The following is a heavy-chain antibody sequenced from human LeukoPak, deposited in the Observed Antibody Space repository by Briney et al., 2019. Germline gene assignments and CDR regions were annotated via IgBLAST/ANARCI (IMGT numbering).Heavy chain of an antibody. J-gene: IGHJ4*02. CDR2: IHPSGST. V-gene: IGHV4-34*01. Sequence: SETLSLTCAVYGGSFSGHCWSWTRQPPGKGLEWIGEIHPSGSTSYNPSLKSRVTISVDTSKNQLSLKLSSVTAADTAVYFCARGGDAHKGGNYWGQGTLVTVSS. CDR3: ARGGDAHKGGNY. CDR1: GGSFSGHC. D-gene: IGHD5-24*01.